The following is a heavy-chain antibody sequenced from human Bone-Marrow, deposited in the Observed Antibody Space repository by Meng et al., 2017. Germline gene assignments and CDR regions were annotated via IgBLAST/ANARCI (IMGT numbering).Heavy chain of an antibody. J-gene: IGHJ4*02. Sequence: SVKVSCKASGGTFSSYAISWVRQAPGQGLEWMGGIIPIFGTANYAQKFKGRVTITADESTSTAYMELSSLRSEDTAVYYCARVWVNGGRYLLDYWGQGTLVNVSS. CDR2: IIPIFGTA. D-gene: IGHD2-15*01. CDR1: GGTFSSYA. V-gene: IGHV1-69*13. CDR3: ARVWVNGGRYLLDY.